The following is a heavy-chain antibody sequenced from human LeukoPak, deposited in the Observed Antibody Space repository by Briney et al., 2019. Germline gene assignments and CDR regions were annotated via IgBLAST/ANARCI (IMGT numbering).Heavy chain of an antibody. D-gene: IGHD1-14*01. CDR1: GYTFNAYF. J-gene: IGHJ4*02. CDR2: LNPNSGAT. Sequence: ASVKVSCKASGYTFNAYFMHWVRQAPGQGLEWMGWLNPNSGATNYAQRFQGRVTFTRDTSINTAYLELSNLRSDDTALYYCAREGLNRRHFDFWGQGTLVTVSS. V-gene: IGHV1-2*02. CDR3: AREGLNRRHFDF.